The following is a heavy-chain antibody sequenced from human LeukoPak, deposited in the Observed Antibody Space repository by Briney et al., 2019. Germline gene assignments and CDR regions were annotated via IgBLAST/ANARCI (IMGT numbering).Heavy chain of an antibody. D-gene: IGHD3-16*01. V-gene: IGHV1-18*01. CDR1: GYTFTSYG. CDR2: ISAYNGNT. J-gene: IGHJ3*02. CDR3: ARGRMYAREMMGAHGAFDI. Sequence: ASVKVSCKASGYTFTSYGISWVRQAPGQGLEWMGWISAYNGNTNYAQKLQGRVTMTTDTSTSTAYMELRSLRSDDTAVYYCARGRMYAREMMGAHGAFDIWGQGTMVTVSS.